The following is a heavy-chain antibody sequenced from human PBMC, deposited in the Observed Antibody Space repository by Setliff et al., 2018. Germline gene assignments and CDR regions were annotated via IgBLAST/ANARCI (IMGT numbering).Heavy chain of an antibody. CDR2: INWSGEII. CDR3: VRDMAGSYFDGRFDY. Sequence: PGGSLRLSCEVSGFTFDNHAMHWVRQAPGKGLEWVSGINWSGEIIGYADSFKGRFTVSRDNAKNSLFLEMNSLTVDDTALYYCVRDMAGSYFDGRFDYWGPGTLVTVSS. V-gene: IGHV3-9*01. J-gene: IGHJ4*02. D-gene: IGHD1-26*01. CDR1: GFTFDNHA.